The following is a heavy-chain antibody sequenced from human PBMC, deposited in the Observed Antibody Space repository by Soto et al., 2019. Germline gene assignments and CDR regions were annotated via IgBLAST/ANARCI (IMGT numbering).Heavy chain of an antibody. CDR1: GGSISSSSYY. CDR2: ISYSGSA. Sequence: PSETLSLTCTVSGGSISSSSYYWGWIRQPPGKGLEWIGSISYSGSANYNPSPKSRVTISVDTSKNQFSLKLNSVTAADTAVYYCARPSGGYLYFFDYWGQGTLVTVSS. V-gene: IGHV4-39*01. D-gene: IGHD1-26*01. CDR3: ARPSGGYLYFFDY. J-gene: IGHJ4*02.